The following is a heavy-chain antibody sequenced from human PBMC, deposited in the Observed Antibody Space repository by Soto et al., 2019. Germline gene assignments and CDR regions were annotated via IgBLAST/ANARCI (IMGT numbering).Heavy chain of an antibody. V-gene: IGHV3-13*04. J-gene: IGHJ6*02. Sequence: EVQLVESGGGLIQPGGSLRLSCAASGFIIGNYDMHWVRKATGKGLEWVSAIGFAGDTYYTGSVKGRFTISRENAKNSLYLQMNTLRAEDTAVYYCARATHGMDVWGQGTTVTVSS. CDR3: ARATHGMDV. CDR2: IGFAGDT. CDR1: GFIIGNYD.